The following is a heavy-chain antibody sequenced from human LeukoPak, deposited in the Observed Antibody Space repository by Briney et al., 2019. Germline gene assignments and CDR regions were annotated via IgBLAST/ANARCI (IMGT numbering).Heavy chain of an antibody. CDR1: GGSISSGTYY. J-gene: IGHJ3*02. Sequence: SDTLSLTCTVSGGSISSGTYYWAWIRQPPGKGLEWIGCINYSGSTYYNPSLKSRGTISVDTSKNQFSLKLSSLTAADTAVYYCARELPAVALDIWGPRTMVT. CDR3: ARELPAVALDI. V-gene: IGHV4-39*07. D-gene: IGHD2-21*01. CDR2: INYSGST.